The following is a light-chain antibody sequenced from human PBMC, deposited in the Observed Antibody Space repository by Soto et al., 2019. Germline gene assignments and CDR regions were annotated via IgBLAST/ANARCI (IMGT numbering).Light chain of an antibody. CDR3: QQRSNWL. CDR2: DAS. V-gene: IGKV3-11*01. J-gene: IGKJ3*01. Sequence: EIVLTQSPATLSLSPGERATLSCRASQGISRYLAWYQQKPGQAPRLLIYDASNRAPGIPARFSGSGSGTYFTLTISSLEPEDFAVYYCQQRSNWLFGPGTKVDI. CDR1: QGISRY.